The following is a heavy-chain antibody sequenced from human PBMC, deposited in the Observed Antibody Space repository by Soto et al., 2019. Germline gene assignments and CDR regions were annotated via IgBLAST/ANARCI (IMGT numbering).Heavy chain of an antibody. CDR3: AKALEYSGYDYIGDYFDY. D-gene: IGHD5-12*01. V-gene: IGHV3-23*01. CDR1: GFTFSSYA. J-gene: IGHJ4*02. Sequence: GGSLRLSCAASGFTFSSYAMSWVRQAPGKGLEWVSAISGSGGSTYYADSVKGRFTISRDNSKNTLYLQMNSLRAEDTAVYYCAKALEYSGYDYIGDYFDYWGQGTLVTVSS. CDR2: ISGSGGST.